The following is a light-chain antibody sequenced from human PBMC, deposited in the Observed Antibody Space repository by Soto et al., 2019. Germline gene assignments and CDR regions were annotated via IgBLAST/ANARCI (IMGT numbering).Light chain of an antibody. CDR2: GAS. J-gene: IGKJ5*01. CDR1: QIIGNF. V-gene: IGKV1-39*01. Sequence: DIQMTQSPSPLSVSVGDRVTITCRASQIIGNFLNWYQQKPGEAPKLLIYGASNLQGGVPSRFSGSGSRTDFSLSISGLQPADFATYYCQQTYSIPITFGQGTRLEI. CDR3: QQTYSIPIT.